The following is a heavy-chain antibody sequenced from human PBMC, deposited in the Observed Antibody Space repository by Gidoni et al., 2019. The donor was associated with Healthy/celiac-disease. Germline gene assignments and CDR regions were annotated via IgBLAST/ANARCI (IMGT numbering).Heavy chain of an antibody. J-gene: IGHJ3*02. V-gene: IGHV1-69*01. CDR3: ASIAARAIGAFDI. Sequence: QLVQSGAEVKKPGSSVTVSCKASGGTCSSYAISWVRQAPGQGLEWMGGIIPIFGTANYAQKFQGRVTITADESTSTAYMELSSLRSEDTAVYYCASIAARAIGAFDIWGQGTMVTVSS. CDR1: GGTCSSYA. D-gene: IGHD6-25*01. CDR2: IIPIFGTA.